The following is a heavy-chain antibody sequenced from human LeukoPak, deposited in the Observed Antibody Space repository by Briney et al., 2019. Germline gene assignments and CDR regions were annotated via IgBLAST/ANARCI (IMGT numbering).Heavy chain of an antibody. J-gene: IGHJ1*01. CDR2: IYYSGST. CDR3: ARHSWGYFQH. CDR1: GGSISSSSYY. D-gene: IGHD3-16*01. Sequence: TSETLSLTCTVSGGSISSSSYYWGWIRQPPGKGLEWIGYIYYSGSTNYNPSLKSRVTISVDTSKNQFSLKLSSVTAADTAVYYCARHSWGYFQHWGQGTLVTVSS. V-gene: IGHV4-61*05.